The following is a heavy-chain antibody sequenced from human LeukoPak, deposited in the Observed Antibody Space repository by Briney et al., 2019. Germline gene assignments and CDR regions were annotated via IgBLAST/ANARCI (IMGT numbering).Heavy chain of an antibody. V-gene: IGHV4-61*05. Sequence: SETLSLTCTVSGGSISSGGYYWSWIRQPPGKGLEWIGEIYHSGSTNYNPSLKSRVTISVDKSKNQFSLKLRSVTAADTAVYYCATRGGLAFDIWGQGTMVTVSS. D-gene: IGHD3-16*01. CDR2: IYHSGST. CDR3: ATRGGLAFDI. J-gene: IGHJ3*02. CDR1: GGSISSGGYY.